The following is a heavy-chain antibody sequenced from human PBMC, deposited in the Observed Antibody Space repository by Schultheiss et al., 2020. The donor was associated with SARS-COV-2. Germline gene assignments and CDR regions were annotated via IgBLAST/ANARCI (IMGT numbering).Heavy chain of an antibody. CDR2: IYYSGST. CDR3: ARDDGASWYVDYFDS. V-gene: IGHV4-61*01. D-gene: IGHD2-2*01. Sequence: SETLSLTCTVSGGSVSSGSYYWSWIRQPPGKGLEWIGSIYYSGSTNYNPSLKSRVTMSIDTSNNQFSLKLSSVTAADTAVYYCARDDGASWYVDYFDSWGQGTLVTV. J-gene: IGHJ4*02. CDR1: GGSVSSGSYY.